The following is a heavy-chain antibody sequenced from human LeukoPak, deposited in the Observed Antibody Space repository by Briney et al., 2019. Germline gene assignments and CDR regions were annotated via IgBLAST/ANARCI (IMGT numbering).Heavy chain of an antibody. Sequence: GGSLGLSCAASGFTFSTYSMNWVRQAPGKGLEWVSSISSSGSYIYYADSVKGRFTISRDNAKNSLYLQMNSLRAEDTAVYYCAGEVDCSSTSCYNEGWFDPWGQGTLVTVSS. CDR3: AGEVDCSSTSCYNEGWFDP. CDR2: ISSSGSYI. CDR1: GFTFSTYS. D-gene: IGHD2-2*02. V-gene: IGHV3-21*01. J-gene: IGHJ5*02.